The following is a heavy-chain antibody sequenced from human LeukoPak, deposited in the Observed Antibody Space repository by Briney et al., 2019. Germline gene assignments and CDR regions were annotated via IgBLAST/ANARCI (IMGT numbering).Heavy chain of an antibody. J-gene: IGHJ4*02. D-gene: IGHD6-19*01. Sequence: ASVKVSCKASGYTFTANYLHWVRQAPGQGLEWMGWINPDSGGTNYAQKFQGRVTMTRDTSISTAYMEVSRLRSDDTAVYYCAREGSGWYGNFDYWGQGTLVTVSS. CDR3: AREGSGWYGNFDY. V-gene: IGHV1-2*02. CDR1: GYTFTANY. CDR2: INPDSGGT.